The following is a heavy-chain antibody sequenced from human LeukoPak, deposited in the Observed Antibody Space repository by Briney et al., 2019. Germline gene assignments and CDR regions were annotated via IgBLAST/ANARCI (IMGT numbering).Heavy chain of an antibody. V-gene: IGHV1-69*13. CDR1: GGTFSSYA. CDR2: IIPIFGTA. D-gene: IGHD6-19*01. Sequence: ASVKVSCKASGGTFSSYAISWVRQAPGQGLEWMGGIIPIFGTANYAQKFQGRVTITADESTSTAYMELSSLRSEDTAVYYCARVEGSGWFEYFDYWGQGTLVTVSS. CDR3: ARVEGSGWFEYFDY. J-gene: IGHJ4*02.